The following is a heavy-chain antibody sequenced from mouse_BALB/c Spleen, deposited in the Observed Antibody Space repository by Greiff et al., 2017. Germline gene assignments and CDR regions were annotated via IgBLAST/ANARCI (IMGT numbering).Heavy chain of an antibody. V-gene: IGHV1-55*01. CDR3: ARVYDYPWFAY. CDR2: IFPGDGST. J-gene: IGHJ3*01. CDR1: GYTFTSYW. Sequence: QVQLQQPGAELVRPGASVKLSCKASGYTFTSYWINWVKQRPGQGLEWIGWIFPGDGSTKYNEKFKGKATLTTDKSSSTAYMQLSRLTSEDSAVYFCARVYDYPWFAYWGQGTLVTVSA. D-gene: IGHD2-4*01.